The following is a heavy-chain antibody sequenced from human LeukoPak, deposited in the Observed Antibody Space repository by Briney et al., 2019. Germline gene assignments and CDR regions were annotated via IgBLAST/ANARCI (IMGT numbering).Heavy chain of an antibody. J-gene: IGHJ4*02. CDR2: VYYSGTT. CDR1: GGSISSYY. D-gene: IGHD2-15*01. V-gene: IGHV4-59*01. Sequence: SETLSLTCTVSGGSISSYYWSWIRQPPGMGLGWIGFVYYSGTTNYNPSLKSRVTMSVDTSNNRFSLKLSSVTAADTALYYCARGGWAALDYWGQGTLVTVSS. CDR3: ARGGWAALDY.